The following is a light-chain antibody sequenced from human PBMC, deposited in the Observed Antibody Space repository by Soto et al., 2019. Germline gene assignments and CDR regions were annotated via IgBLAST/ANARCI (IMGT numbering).Light chain of an antibody. CDR1: QIITTH. J-gene: IGKJ2*01. Sequence: DIQMTQSPSSLSASVGDRVTMTCRASQIITTHVNWYQQKPGKAPKLLIYAASILQSGVPSRFSGSGSGTDFHLTIHSLQPEDFATYFCQQSYSTPTPPTFGQGTKLEIK. CDR3: QQSYSTPTPPT. V-gene: IGKV1-39*01. CDR2: AAS.